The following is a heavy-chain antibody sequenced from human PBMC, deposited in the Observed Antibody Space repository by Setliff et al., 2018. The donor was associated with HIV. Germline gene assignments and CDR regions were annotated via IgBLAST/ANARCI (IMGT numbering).Heavy chain of an antibody. D-gene: IGHD5-12*01. CDR2: IIPIAKSP. J-gene: IGHJ4*02. CDR1: GGTFNTYG. Sequence: SVKVSCKASGGTFNTYGMNWVRQAPGQGPEWMGGIIPIAKSPNYAQKFQDRVTITADESTRTAYMELSSLRSEDTALYYCARGPLYGYDRGYFDYWGQGTLVTVSS. V-gene: IGHV1-69*13. CDR3: ARGPLYGYDRGYFDY.